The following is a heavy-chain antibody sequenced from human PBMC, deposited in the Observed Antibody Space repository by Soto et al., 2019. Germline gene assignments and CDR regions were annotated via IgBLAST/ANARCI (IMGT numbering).Heavy chain of an antibody. J-gene: IGHJ4*02. CDR1: GFIFSDYY. V-gene: IGHV3-11*05. CDR2: ISGTSSYT. CDR3: ARDRERDAWYEDY. Sequence: RGGSLRLSCAASGFIFSDYYMSWIRQAPGKGLEWVSYISGTSSYTNYADSVKGRFTISRDNAKNSLYLQMISLRAEDTAVYYCARDRERDAWYEDYWGQGTLVTVSS. D-gene: IGHD6-13*01.